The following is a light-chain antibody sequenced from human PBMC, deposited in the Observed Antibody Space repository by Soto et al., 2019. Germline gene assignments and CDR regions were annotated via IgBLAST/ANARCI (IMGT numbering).Light chain of an antibody. J-gene: IGLJ2*01. CDR1: SSDVGSYNL. Sequence: QAVVTQPASVSASPGQSITISCTGTSSDVGSYNLVSWYQQHPGKAPKLMIYEGSTRPSGVSNRFSASKSGNTASLTISGLQAEDEADYYCCSYAGSSTFVVFGGGTKLTVL. CDR3: CSYAGSSTFVV. V-gene: IGLV2-23*03. CDR2: EGS.